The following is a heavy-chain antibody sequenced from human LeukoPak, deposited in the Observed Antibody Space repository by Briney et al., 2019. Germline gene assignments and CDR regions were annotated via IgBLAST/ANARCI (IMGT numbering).Heavy chain of an antibody. Sequence: GGSLRLSCAASGFTFSNFWMHWVRQAPGKGLVWVALIYGDGSFTRYADSVKGRFTISRDNAKNTLYLQMNSLRAEDTAMYYCARDPDGSGSQYGMDVWGQGTTVTVSS. J-gene: IGHJ6*02. CDR3: ARDPDGSGSQYGMDV. D-gene: IGHD3-10*01. V-gene: IGHV3-74*01. CDR2: IYGDGSFT. CDR1: GFTFSNFW.